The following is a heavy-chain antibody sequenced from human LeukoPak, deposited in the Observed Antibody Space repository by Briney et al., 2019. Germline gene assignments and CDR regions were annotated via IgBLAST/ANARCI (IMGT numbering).Heavy chain of an antibody. CDR2: IKQDGSEK. V-gene: IGHV3-7*01. CDR1: GFTLSNYW. D-gene: IGHD3-22*01. Sequence: GGSLRLSCAASGFTLSNYWMSWVRQAPGKGLEWVANIKQDGSEKYYVDSVKGRFTISRDNAKNSLYLQMNSLRAEDTAVYYCARTAGYYPVDYWGQGTLVTVSS. CDR3: ARTAGYYPVDY. J-gene: IGHJ4*02.